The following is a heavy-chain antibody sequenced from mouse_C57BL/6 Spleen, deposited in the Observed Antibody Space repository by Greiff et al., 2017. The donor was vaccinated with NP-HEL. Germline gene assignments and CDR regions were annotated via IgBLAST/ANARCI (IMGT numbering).Heavy chain of an antibody. CDR1: GYTFTSYW. CDR2: INPSNGGT. Sequence: QVQLQQPGTELVKPGASVKLSCKASGYTFTSYWMHWVKQRPGHGLEWIGNINPSNGGTNYNEKFKSKATLTVDKSSSTAYMQLSSLTSEDSAVYYCAREAYSNYAMDYWGQGTSVTVSS. D-gene: IGHD2-5*01. J-gene: IGHJ4*01. CDR3: AREAYSNYAMDY. V-gene: IGHV1-53*01.